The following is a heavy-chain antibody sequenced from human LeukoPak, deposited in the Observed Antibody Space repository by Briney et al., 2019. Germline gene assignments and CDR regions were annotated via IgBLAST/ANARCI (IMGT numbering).Heavy chain of an antibody. J-gene: IGHJ6*03. CDR1: GYSISSGYY. Sequence: PSETLSLTCTVSGYSISSGYYWGWIRKPPGKGLEWRGSFFHSGNTYFNPSLKSRLTISVDTSKNQFSLKLTSVTAEDTAVYYCVRDPGDYYQYYMDVWGKGTTVTVSS. V-gene: IGHV4-38-2*02. CDR3: VRDPGDYYQYYMDV. D-gene: IGHD7-27*01. CDR2: FFHSGNT.